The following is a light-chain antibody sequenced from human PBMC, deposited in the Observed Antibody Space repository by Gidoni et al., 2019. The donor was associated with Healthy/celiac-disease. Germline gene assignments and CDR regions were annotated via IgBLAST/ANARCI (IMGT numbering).Light chain of an antibody. CDR1: HSISSW. CDR3: QQYNSYSRT. V-gene: IGKV1-5*01. CDR2: DAS. Sequence: DIQMTQSPSTLSASVGDRVTITCRASHSISSWLAWYQQKPGKAPKLLIYDASSLESGVPSRFSGSGSGTEFTLTISSLQPDDVATYCCQQYNSYSRTFGQGTKLDIK. J-gene: IGKJ2*01.